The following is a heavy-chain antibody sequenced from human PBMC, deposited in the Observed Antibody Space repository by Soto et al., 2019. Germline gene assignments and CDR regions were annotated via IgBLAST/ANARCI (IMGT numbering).Heavy chain of an antibody. D-gene: IGHD1-1*01. CDR1: GFTFSSYG. Sequence: GSLRLSCAASGFTFSSYGMHWVRQAPGKGLEWVAVISYDGSNKYYADSVKGRFTISRDNSKNTLYMKMNSLRAEDTAVYYCSVQLERHAFNWFDPWGQGTLVTVSS. J-gene: IGHJ5*02. CDR2: ISYDGSNK. CDR3: SVQLERHAFNWFDP. V-gene: IGHV3-30*03.